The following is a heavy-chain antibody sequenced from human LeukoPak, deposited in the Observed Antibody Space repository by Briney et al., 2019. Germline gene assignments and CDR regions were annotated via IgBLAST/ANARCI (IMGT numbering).Heavy chain of an antibody. V-gene: IGHV3-48*03. CDR3: AKGGSGGDY. CDR1: GFTFSTYE. J-gene: IGHJ4*02. CDR2: ISSSSITI. Sequence: QTGGSLRLSCAASGFTFSTYEMNWVRQAPGKGLEWVSYISSSSITIYYADSVKGRFTISRDNAKNSLYLQMNSLRAEDTAVYYCAKGGSGGDYWGQGTLVTVSS. D-gene: IGHD2-15*01.